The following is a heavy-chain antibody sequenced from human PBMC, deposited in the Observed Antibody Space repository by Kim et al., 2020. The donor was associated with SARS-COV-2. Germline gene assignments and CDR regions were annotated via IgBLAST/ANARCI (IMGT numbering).Heavy chain of an antibody. J-gene: IGHJ4*02. CDR3: ARERYYYGSGSYPTNY. Sequence: VKGRFTISRDNAKNSLYLQMNSLRAEDTAVYYCARERYYYGSGSYPTNYWGQGTLVTVSS. V-gene: IGHV3-11*06. D-gene: IGHD3-10*01.